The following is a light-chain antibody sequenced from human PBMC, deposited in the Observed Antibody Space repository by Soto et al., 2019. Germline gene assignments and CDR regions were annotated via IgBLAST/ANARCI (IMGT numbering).Light chain of an antibody. CDR3: QQYNNWPHT. CDR2: GAS. Sequence: EIGMTQSPATLSVSPGERATLSCRASQSVSSNLAWYQQKPGQAPRLLIYGASTRATGIPARFSGSGSGTEFTLTISSLQSEDFAFYYCQQYNNWPHTFGQGTKLEIK. V-gene: IGKV3-15*01. CDR1: QSVSSN. J-gene: IGKJ2*01.